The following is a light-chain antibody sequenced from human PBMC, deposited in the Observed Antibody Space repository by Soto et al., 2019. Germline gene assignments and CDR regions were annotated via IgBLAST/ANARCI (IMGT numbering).Light chain of an antibody. CDR3: QQYKSYSGT. CDR1: RDIITW. J-gene: IGKJ1*01. CDR2: QAS. V-gene: IGKV1-5*03. Sequence: DIQMTQSPSTLSASVGDTVTITCRASRDIITWLAWYQHKPGKAPNLLIYQASTLEGGVPSRFSGSGSATEFTLIISSLQADDFATYYCQQYKSYSGTFGQGTKVEI.